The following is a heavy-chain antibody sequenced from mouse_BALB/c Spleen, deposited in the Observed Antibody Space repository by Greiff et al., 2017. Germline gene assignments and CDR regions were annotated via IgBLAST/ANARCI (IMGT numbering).Heavy chain of an antibody. CDR2: ISYSGST. CDR1: GYSITSDYA. J-gene: IGHJ3*01. D-gene: IGHD2-4*01. CDR3: AIYDYDGIWFAY. V-gene: IGHV3-2*02. Sequence: EVKLMESGPGLVKPSQSLSLTCTVTGYSITSDYAWNWIRQFPGNKLEWMGYISYSGSTSYNPSLKSRISITRDTSKNQFFLQLNSVTTEDTATYYCAIYDYDGIWFAYWGQGTLGTVSA.